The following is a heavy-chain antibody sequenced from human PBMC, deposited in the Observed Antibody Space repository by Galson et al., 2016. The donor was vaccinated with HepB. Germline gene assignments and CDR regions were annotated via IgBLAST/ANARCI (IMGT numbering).Heavy chain of an antibody. CDR2: ISGSGATT. Sequence: LRLSCAASGFTFSSYAMSWVRQAPGKGLEWVSTISGSGATTYVADSVKGRFTMSRDNSKNTLYLQMNSRRVEDTAIYYCAKGGQWLLRGPGWFDPWGQGTLVSVSS. J-gene: IGHJ5*02. CDR3: AKGGQWLLRGPGWFDP. V-gene: IGHV3-23*01. CDR1: GFTFSSYA. D-gene: IGHD6-19*01.